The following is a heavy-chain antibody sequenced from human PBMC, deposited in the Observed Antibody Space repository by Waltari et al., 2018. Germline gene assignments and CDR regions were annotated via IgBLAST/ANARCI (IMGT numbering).Heavy chain of an antibody. CDR2: ISGSGAAK. CDR3: ARGSSSWD. V-gene: IGHV3-11*01. J-gene: IGHJ4*02. D-gene: IGHD6-6*01. CDR1: GFNFSGYY. Sequence: QVQLVESGGGLVKPGGSLRLSCAASGFNFSGYYMTWIRQAPGRGLEWVSCISGSGAAKYYADSVKGRFTISRDNADNSLYLQMNTLRAEDTAVYYCARGSSSWDWGQGTLVTVSS.